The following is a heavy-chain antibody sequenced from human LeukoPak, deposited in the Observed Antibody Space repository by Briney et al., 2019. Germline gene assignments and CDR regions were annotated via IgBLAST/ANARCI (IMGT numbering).Heavy chain of an antibody. CDR3: ARARASGRSGFDY. CDR1: GGTFSSYA. V-gene: IGHV1-69*13. Sequence: VASVTVSCKASGGTFSSYAISWVRQAPGQGLEWMGGIIPIFGTANYAQKFQGRVTITADESASTAYMELSSLRSEDTAVYYCARARASGRSGFDYWGQGTLVTVSS. D-gene: IGHD2-15*01. J-gene: IGHJ4*02. CDR2: IIPIFGTA.